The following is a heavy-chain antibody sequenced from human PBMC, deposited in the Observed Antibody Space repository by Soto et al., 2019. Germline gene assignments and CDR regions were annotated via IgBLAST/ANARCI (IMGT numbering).Heavy chain of an antibody. J-gene: IGHJ4*02. D-gene: IGHD1-26*01. Sequence: EVQLVESGGGLVQPGGSLRLSCAVSGFTFSSYDMNWVSQAPGKGLEWVSYISGGGGSSSTIYYADSVKGRFTISRDNAKTARKLQMNSLRDEDTAVYCCARVAGVGGQDEYWGQGTLVTVSS. CDR1: GFTFSSYD. CDR3: ARVAGVGGQDEY. CDR2: ISGGGGSSSTI. V-gene: IGHV3-48*02.